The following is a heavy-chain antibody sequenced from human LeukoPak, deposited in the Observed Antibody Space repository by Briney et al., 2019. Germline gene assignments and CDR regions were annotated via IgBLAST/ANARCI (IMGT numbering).Heavy chain of an antibody. D-gene: IGHD3-10*01. Sequence: GGSLRLSCAASGFTFSDYYMSWIRQAPGEGLEWVSYLSSSGSTIYYADSVKGRFTISRVNAKNLLYLQMSSLRAGDTAVYYCAREFGSPTISWGQGTLVTVSS. CDR3: AREFGSPTIS. CDR2: LSSSGSTI. CDR1: GFTFSDYY. J-gene: IGHJ4*02. V-gene: IGHV3-11*01.